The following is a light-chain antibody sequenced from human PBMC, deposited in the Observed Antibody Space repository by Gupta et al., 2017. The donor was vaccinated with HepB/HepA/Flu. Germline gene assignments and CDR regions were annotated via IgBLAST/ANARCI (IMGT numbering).Light chain of an antibody. CDR3: TLDNKWPPLT. Sequence: THSAFILSVSLGARATVSCRASQSVTKDLAWYQQKDCPAPRLLIYGASVRDAGITARFSASGCGLGVTLTISSRQYEDITVQYFTLDNKWPPLTFGGGTKVEI. J-gene: IGKJ4*01. V-gene: IGKV3-15*01. CDR2: GAS. CDR1: QSVTKD.